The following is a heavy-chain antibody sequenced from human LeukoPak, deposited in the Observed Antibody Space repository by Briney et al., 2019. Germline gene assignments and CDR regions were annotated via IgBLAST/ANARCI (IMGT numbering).Heavy chain of an antibody. D-gene: IGHD6-19*01. V-gene: IGHV4-34*01. CDR1: GGSFSGYY. Sequence: PSETLSLTCAVYGGSFSGYYWSWIRQPPGKGLEWIGEINHSGSTNYNPSLKSRVTISVDTSKNQFYLKLSSVTAADTAVYYCARGRWYSSGWYLSYFDYWGQGTLVTVSS. J-gene: IGHJ4*02. CDR2: INHSGST. CDR3: ARGRWYSSGWYLSYFDY.